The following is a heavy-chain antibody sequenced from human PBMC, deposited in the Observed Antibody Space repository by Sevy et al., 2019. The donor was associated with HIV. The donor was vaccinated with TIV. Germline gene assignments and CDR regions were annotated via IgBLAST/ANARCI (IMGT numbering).Heavy chain of an antibody. D-gene: IGHD2-15*01. V-gene: IGHV3-7*01. Sequence: GGSLRLSCEASGFTFDNYWLTWVRQAPGKGLEWVANIADDGNYKNYVEYVKGRLTISRDNAKNSLYLQIHSLRAEDTAVYYCARDKRDTPGTDVFDFWGLGTLVTVSS. CDR2: IADDGNYK. CDR3: ARDKRDTPGTDVFDF. J-gene: IGHJ4*02. CDR1: GFTFDNYW.